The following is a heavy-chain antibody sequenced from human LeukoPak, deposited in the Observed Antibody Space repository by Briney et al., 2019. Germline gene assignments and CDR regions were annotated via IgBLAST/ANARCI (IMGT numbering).Heavy chain of an antibody. V-gene: IGHV3-7*04. CDR2: INQVASEK. D-gene: IGHD3-10*01. CDR1: GCTNSFYW. Sequence: GGSLRLSCAASGCTNSFYWMSWVRQAPGKGLEWVANINQVASEKNYVDSVKGRFTISRDNAKNSLYLQMNSGRAEDTAMYYSVRDGGYYGPDSWGQGALVSVSS. J-gene: IGHJ4*02. CDR3: VRDGGYYGPDS.